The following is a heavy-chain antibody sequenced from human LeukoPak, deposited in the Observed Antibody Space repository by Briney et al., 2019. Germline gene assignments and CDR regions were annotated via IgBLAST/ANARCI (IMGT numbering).Heavy chain of an antibody. CDR2: IYYSGST. V-gene: IGHV4-31*11. CDR3: AREPGYCSGGSCYSGYGMDV. CDR1: GGSFSGYY. Sequence: SETLSLTCAVYGGSFSGYYWSWIRQHPGKGLEWIGYIYYSGSTYYNPSLKSRVTISVDTSKNQVSLKLSSVTAADTAVYYCAREPGYCSGGSCYSGYGMDVWGQGTTVTVS. D-gene: IGHD2-15*01. J-gene: IGHJ6*02.